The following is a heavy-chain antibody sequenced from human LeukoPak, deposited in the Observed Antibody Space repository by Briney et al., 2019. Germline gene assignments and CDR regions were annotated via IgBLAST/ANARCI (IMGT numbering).Heavy chain of an antibody. CDR2: IYYSGST. CDR1: GGSISGYY. J-gene: IGHJ2*01. CDR3: ARRAWNFDL. V-gene: IGHV4-59*01. Sequence: PSETLSLTCVVSGGSISGYYWTWIRQPPGKGLEWIGYIYYSGSTNYNPSLKSRVTISVDTSKNQFSLKLRSVTAADTAVYYCARRAWNFDLWGRGTLVTVSS.